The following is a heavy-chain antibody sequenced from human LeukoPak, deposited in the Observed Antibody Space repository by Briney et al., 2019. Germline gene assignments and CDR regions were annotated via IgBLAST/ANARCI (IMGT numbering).Heavy chain of an antibody. Sequence: GGSLRLSCAASGFTFSSYAMHWVRQAPGKGLEWVAVISYDGSNKYYADSVKGRFTISRDNSKNTLYLQMNSLRAEDTAVYYCAKDQLDYWGQGTLVTVSS. CDR1: GFTFSSYA. CDR2: ISYDGSNK. CDR3: AKDQLDY. J-gene: IGHJ4*02. D-gene: IGHD2-2*01. V-gene: IGHV3-30*04.